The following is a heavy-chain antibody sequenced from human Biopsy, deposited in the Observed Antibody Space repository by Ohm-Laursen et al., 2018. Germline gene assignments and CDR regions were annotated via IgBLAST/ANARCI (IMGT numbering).Heavy chain of an antibody. CDR2: ISNYNDDT. CDR3: ARDPGYDFWSGSDPFDI. CDR1: GYTFTAYG. J-gene: IGHJ3*02. Sequence: VASVTVSCKASGYTFTAYGISWVRQAPGQGLEWMGWISNYNDDTNIAQKFQGRVSMTTDTSTRTAYMELRSLRSGDTAIYFCARDPGYDFWSGSDPFDIWGQGTLVTVS. D-gene: IGHD3-3*01. V-gene: IGHV1-18*04.